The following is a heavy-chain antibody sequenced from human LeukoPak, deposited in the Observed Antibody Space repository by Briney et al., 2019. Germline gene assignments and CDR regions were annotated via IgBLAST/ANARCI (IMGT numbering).Heavy chain of an antibody. CDR3: AREAYNAFDY. Sequence: GGSLRLSCAASGFPFSSYTMNWVRQAPGKGLEWVSSISSSSTYIYYADSVKGRFPISRDNAKNSLYLQMNSLRAEDTAFYYCAREAYNAFDYWARGTLVTVSS. CDR2: ISSSSTYI. D-gene: IGHD1-1*01. J-gene: IGHJ4*02. V-gene: IGHV3-21*01. CDR1: GFPFSSYT.